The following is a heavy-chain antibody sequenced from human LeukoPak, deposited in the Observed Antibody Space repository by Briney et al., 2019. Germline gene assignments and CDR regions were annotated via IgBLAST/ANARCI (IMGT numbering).Heavy chain of an antibody. D-gene: IGHD5-18*01. J-gene: IGHJ4*02. CDR2: ISGSGGST. V-gene: IGHV3-23*01. CDR3: AIEMGYSYGSDY. CDR1: RLTFRCYA. Sequence: PGGSLPLSCLASRLTFRCYAMRWLGPPPAKGVEWVSAISGSGGSTYYADSVKGRFTISRDNSKNTLSLQLNSLRAEDTAVYYCAIEMGYSYGSDYWGQGTLVTVSS.